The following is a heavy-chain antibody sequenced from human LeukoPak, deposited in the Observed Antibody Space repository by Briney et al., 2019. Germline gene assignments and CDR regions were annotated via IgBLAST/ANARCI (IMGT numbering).Heavy chain of an antibody. CDR3: ARDWGLRFRFDP. CDR2: INPNSGGT. D-gene: IGHD4-17*01. V-gene: IGHV1-2*02. J-gene: IGHJ5*02. CDR1: GYTFTGYY. Sequence: ASVKVSCKASGYTFTGYYMHWVRQAPGQGLEWMGWINPNSGGTNYAQKFQGRVTMTRDTSISTAYMELSRLRSDDTAVYYCARDWGLRFRFDPWGQGTLVTVSS.